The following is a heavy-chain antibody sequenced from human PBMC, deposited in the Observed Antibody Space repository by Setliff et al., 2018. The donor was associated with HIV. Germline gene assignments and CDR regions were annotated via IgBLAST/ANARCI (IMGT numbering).Heavy chain of an antibody. V-gene: IGHV4-39*07. J-gene: IGHJ4*02. CDR2: IYYTGNT. CDR1: GGSISSSSYY. D-gene: IGHD5-18*01. CDR3: ARDSGGYNYGFAVGSFDY. Sequence: SETLSLTCTVSGGSISSSSYYWGWIRQPPGKGLEWIGNIYYTGNTYYNPSLKGRVTISVDTSKNQFSLKLSSVTAADTAVYYCARDSGGYNYGFAVGSFDYWGQGALVTVSS.